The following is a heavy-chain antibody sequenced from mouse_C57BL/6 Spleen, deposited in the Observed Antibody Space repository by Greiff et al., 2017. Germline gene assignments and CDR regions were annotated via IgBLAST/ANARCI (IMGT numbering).Heavy chain of an antibody. CDR3: TRPAFDY. Sequence: QVHVKQSGAELVRPGASVTLSCKASGYTFTDYEMHWVKQTPVHGLEWIGAIDPKTGGTAYNQKFKGKAILTADKSSSTAYMELRSLTSEDSAVYYCTRPAFDYWGQGTTLTVSS. J-gene: IGHJ2*01. V-gene: IGHV1-15*01. CDR1: GYTFTDYE. CDR2: IDPKTGGT.